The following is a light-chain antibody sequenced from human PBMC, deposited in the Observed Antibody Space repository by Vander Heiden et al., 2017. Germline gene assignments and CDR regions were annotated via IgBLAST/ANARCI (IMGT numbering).Light chain of an antibody. Sequence: EIVLTQSLAILSLSPGERATLSCRASQSVSSYLAWYQQNPGQAPRLLIYDASNRATGIPARFSGSGSGTDFTLTISSLEPEDFAVYYCQQRSNWLFTFGPGTKVDIK. CDR2: DAS. CDR1: QSVSSY. V-gene: IGKV3-11*01. J-gene: IGKJ3*01. CDR3: QQRSNWLFT.